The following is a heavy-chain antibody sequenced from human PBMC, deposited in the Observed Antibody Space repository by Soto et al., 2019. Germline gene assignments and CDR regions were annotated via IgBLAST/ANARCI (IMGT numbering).Heavy chain of an antibody. J-gene: IGHJ4*02. V-gene: IGHV1-69*13. CDR2: IIPIFATA. CDR3: ARVPYSSSSALEYYFDY. D-gene: IGHD6-6*01. Sequence: SVKLSCTASGGTFSSYAINWVRQAPGQGLEWMGGIIPIFATANYAQKFQGRVTITADESTSTAYMELSSLRSEDTAVYYCARVPYSSSSALEYYFDYWGQGTLVTVSS. CDR1: GGTFSSYA.